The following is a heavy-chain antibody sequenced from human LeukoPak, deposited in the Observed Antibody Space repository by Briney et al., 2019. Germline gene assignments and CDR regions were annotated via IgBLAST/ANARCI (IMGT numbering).Heavy chain of an antibody. V-gene: IGHV3-9*03. J-gene: IGHJ4*02. Sequence: GRSLRLSCAASGFTFDDYAMHWVRQAPGKGLEWVSGISWNSGSIGYADSVKGRFTISRDNAKNSLYLQMNSLRAEDMALYYCAKAPGELLDFYSDYWGQGTLVTVSS. CDR2: ISWNSGSI. D-gene: IGHD1-26*01. CDR1: GFTFDDYA. CDR3: AKAPGELLDFYSDY.